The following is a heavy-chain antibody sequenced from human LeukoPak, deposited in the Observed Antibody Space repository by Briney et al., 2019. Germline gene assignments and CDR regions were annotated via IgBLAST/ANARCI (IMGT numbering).Heavy chain of an antibody. CDR2: ISGSGGST. J-gene: IGHJ3*02. V-gene: IGHV3-23*01. CDR3: ARGPEWLRLRAFDI. D-gene: IGHD5-12*01. Sequence: GGSLRLSCAASGFTFSSYAMSWVRQAPGKGLEWVSAISGSGGSTYYADSVKGRFTISRDNSKNSLYLQMNSLRAEDTAVYYCARGPEWLRLRAFDIWGQGTMVTVSS. CDR1: GFTFSSYA.